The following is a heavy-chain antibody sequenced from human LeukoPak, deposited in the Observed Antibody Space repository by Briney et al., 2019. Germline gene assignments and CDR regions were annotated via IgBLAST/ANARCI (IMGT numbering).Heavy chain of an antibody. CDR3: ARAGYCSGGSCYPVGYYYYMDV. D-gene: IGHD2-15*01. CDR1: GYTFTSYY. Sequence: ASVKVSCKASGYTFTSYYMHWVRQAPGQGLEWMGIINPSGGSTSYAQKFQGRVTMTRDMSTSTVYMELSSLRSEDTAVCYCARAGYCSGGSCYPVGYYYYMDVWGKGTTVTVSS. J-gene: IGHJ6*03. V-gene: IGHV1-46*01. CDR2: INPSGGST.